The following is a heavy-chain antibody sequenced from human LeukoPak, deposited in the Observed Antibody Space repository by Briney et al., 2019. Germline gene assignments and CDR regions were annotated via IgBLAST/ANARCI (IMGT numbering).Heavy chain of an antibody. J-gene: IGHJ4*02. V-gene: IGHV4-59*01. Sequence: PSETLSLTCTVSGGSISSYYWSWIRQPPGKGLEWIGYIYYSGSTNYNPSLKSRVTISVDTSKNQFSLKLSSVPAADTAVYYCARVFGYCSGGSCDNYFDYWGQGTLVTVSS. CDR3: ARVFGYCSGGSCDNYFDY. CDR1: GGSISSYY. D-gene: IGHD2-15*01. CDR2: IYYSGST.